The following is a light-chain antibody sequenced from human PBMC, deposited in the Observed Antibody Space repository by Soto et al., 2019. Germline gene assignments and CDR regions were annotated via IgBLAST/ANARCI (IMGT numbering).Light chain of an antibody. CDR2: DVS. Sequence: QSALTQPASVSGSPGQSITISCSGTSSDVGGYNYVSWYQQHLGKAPKLMVYDVSNRPSGVSNRFSGSKSGNTASLTISGXXXXXXXXXXCSSYTTSSTLIFGGGTKLTV. CDR1: SSDVGGYNY. J-gene: IGLJ2*01. CDR3: SSYTTSSTLI. V-gene: IGLV2-14*01.